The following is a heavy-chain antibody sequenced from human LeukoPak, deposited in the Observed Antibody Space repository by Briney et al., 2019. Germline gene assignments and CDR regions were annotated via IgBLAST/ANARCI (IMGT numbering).Heavy chain of an antibody. CDR3: ARDYYDSSGSIAY. CDR1: GFTFSSYW. CDR2: IKQDGSEK. Sequence: GGSLRLSCAASGFTFSSYWMSWVRQAPGKGLEWVANIKQDGSEKYYVDSVKGRFTISRDNAKNSLYLQMNSLRAEDTAVYYCARDYYDSSGSIAYWGQGTLVTVSS. J-gene: IGHJ4*02. D-gene: IGHD3-22*01. V-gene: IGHV3-7*01.